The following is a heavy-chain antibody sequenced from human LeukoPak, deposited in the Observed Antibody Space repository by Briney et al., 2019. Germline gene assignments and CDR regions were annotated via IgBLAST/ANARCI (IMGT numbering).Heavy chain of an antibody. CDR3: AKDDYYDSSAYYRGAY. J-gene: IGHJ4*02. D-gene: IGHD3-22*01. CDR1: GFTFSSYA. V-gene: IGHV3-23*01. CDR2: ISGSGGRT. Sequence: GGSLRLSCAASGFTFSSYAMSWVRQAPGKGLEWVSGISGSGGRTYYADSVKDRFTISRGNSKNTLYLQMNSLRAEDTAVYYCAKDDYYDSSAYYRGAYWGQGTLVTVSS.